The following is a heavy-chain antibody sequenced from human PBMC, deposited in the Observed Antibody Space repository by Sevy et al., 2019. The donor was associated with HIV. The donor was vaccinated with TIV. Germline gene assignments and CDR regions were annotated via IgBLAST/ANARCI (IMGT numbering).Heavy chain of an antibody. CDR3: AKDGPFGTSYYYYGMDA. Sequence: GGSLRLSCAASGFTFSSYGMHWVRQAPGKGLEWVAFIRYDGSNKYDADSVKGRFTISRDNSKNTLYLQMNSLRAEDTAVYYCAKDGPFGTSYYYYGMDAWGQRTTVTVSS. CDR1: GFTFSSYG. CDR2: IRYDGSNK. J-gene: IGHJ6*02. V-gene: IGHV3-30*02. D-gene: IGHD3-10*01.